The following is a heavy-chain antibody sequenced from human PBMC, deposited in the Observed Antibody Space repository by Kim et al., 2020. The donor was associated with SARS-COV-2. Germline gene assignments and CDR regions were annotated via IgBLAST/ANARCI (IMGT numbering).Heavy chain of an antibody. D-gene: IGHD3-10*01. J-gene: IGHJ4*02. Sequence: KGRFTISRDNSKNTLYLQMNSLRAEDTAVYYCAKDLAVPYYYGSGSYSPYWGQGTLVTVSS. CDR3: AKDLAVPYYYGSGSYSPY. V-gene: IGHV3-23*01.